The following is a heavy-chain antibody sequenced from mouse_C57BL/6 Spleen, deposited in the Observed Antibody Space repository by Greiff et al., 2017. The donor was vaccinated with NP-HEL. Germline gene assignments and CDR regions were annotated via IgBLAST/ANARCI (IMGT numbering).Heavy chain of an antibody. J-gene: IGHJ2*01. CDR1: GYTFTGYW. Sequence: VQLQQSGAELMKPGASVKLSCKATGYTFTGYWIEWVKQRPGHGLEWIGEILPGSGSTNYNEKFKGKATFTADTSSNPAYMQLSSLTTEDSAIYYCSRGNSLITTVVRYFDYWGQGTTLTVSS. CDR3: SRGNSLITTVVRYFDY. V-gene: IGHV1-9*01. D-gene: IGHD1-1*01. CDR2: ILPGSGST.